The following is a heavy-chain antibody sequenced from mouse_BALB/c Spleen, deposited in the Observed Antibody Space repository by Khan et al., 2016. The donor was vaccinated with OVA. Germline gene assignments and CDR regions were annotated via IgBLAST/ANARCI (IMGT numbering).Heavy chain of an antibody. CDR2: INPSTGYS. CDR1: GYTFTSYW. D-gene: IGHD1-1*01. Sequence: QVQLQQSGAELAKPGASVKMSCKASGYTFTSYWMHWVKQRPGQGLEWIGYINPSTGYSEYNQKFKDKATLTADKSSSTAYMQLSRLTSDDSAVYYCANHGSSSAWLAYWGQGTLVTVSA. V-gene: IGHV1-7*01. CDR3: ANHGSSSAWLAY. J-gene: IGHJ3*01.